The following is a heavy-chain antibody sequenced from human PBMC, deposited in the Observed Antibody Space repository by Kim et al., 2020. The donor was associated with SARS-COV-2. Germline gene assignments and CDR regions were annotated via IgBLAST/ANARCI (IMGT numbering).Heavy chain of an antibody. J-gene: IGHJ6*02. CDR3: ARGSYDSSGYFVWHYYYGMDV. CDR1: GYTFTSYD. Sequence: ASVKVSCKASGYTFTSYDINWVRQATGQGLEWMGWMNPNSGNTGYAQKSQGRVTMTRNTSISTAYMELSSLRSEDTAVYYCARGSYDSSGYFVWHYYYGMDVWGQGTTVTVSS. D-gene: IGHD3-22*01. V-gene: IGHV1-8*01. CDR2: MNPNSGNT.